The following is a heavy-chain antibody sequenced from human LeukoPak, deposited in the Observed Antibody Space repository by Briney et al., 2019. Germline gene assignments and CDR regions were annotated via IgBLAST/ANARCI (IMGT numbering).Heavy chain of an antibody. CDR3: AKDGVGSDFDY. CDR1: GFTFSSYG. CDR2: IWYDGSNK. J-gene: IGHJ4*02. D-gene: IGHD1-26*01. Sequence: PGGSLRLSCAASGFTFSSYGMHWVRQAPGKGLEWVAVIWYDGSNKYYADSVKGRFTISRDNSKNTLYLQMNSLRAEDTAVYYCAKDGVGSDFDYWGQGTLVTVSS. V-gene: IGHV3-30*02.